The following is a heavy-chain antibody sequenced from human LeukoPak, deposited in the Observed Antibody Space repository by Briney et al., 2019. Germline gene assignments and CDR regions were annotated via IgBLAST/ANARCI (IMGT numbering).Heavy chain of an antibody. J-gene: IGHJ6*03. CDR2: IIPIFGTA. V-gene: IGHV1-69*05. CDR1: GGTFSSYA. D-gene: IGHD3-22*01. Sequence: ASVKVSCKASGGTFSSYAISWVRQAPGQGLEWMGGIIPIFGTANYAQKFQGRVTITTDESTSTAYMELSSLRSEDTAVYYCARDSIEYYYDSSGSSDYYYYMDVWGKGTTVTVSS. CDR3: ARDSIEYYYDSSGSSDYYYYMDV.